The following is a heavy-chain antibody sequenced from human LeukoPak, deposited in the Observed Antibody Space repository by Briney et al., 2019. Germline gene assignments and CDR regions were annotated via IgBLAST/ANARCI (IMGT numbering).Heavy chain of an antibody. CDR3: ARLYYHTSRYYDF. V-gene: IGHV4-39*01. D-gene: IGHD3-9*01. J-gene: IGHJ4*02. Sequence: SETLSLTCTVSGGSVSIGSSYWGWIRQPPGSGLEWIGTVYHTGTTYYNPSLRSRVTMSVDTSKNRFSLKMSSVTAADTAVYYCARLYYHTSRYYDFWGQGTLVTVSS. CDR1: GGSVSIGSSY. CDR2: VYHTGTT.